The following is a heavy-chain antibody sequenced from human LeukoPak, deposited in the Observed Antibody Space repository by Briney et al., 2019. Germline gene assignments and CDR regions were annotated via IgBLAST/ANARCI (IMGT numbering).Heavy chain of an antibody. V-gene: IGHV3-21*01. J-gene: IGHJ6*03. CDR3: ARAGEWLEYYYYMDV. D-gene: IGHD3-3*01. CDR1: GFTFSGYS. CDR2: ISSSSSYI. Sequence: GGSLRLSCAASGFTFSGYSMNWVRQAPGKGLEWVSSISSSSSYIYYADSVKGRFTISRDNAKNSLYLQMNSLRAEDTAVYYCARAGEWLEYYYYMDVWGKGTTVTVSS.